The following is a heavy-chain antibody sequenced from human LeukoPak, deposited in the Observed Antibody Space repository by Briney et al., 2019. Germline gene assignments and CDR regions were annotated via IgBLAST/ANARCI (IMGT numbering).Heavy chain of an antibody. CDR1: GYTFTSYD. CDR3: ARGPSKYCTNGVCLHKTRGSRLGY. V-gene: IGHV1-8*01. Sequence: SVKVSCKASGYTFTSYDINWVRQATGQGLEWMGWMNPNRGNTGYAQKFQGRVTMTRNTSISTAYMELSSLRSEDTAVYYCARGPSKYCTNGVCLHKTRGSRLGYWGQGTLVTVSS. J-gene: IGHJ4*02. D-gene: IGHD2-8*01. CDR2: MNPNRGNT.